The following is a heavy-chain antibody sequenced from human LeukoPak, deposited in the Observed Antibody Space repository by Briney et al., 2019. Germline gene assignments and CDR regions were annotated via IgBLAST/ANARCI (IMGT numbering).Heavy chain of an antibody. CDR2: IYYSGST. CDR3: ARANYFDY. CDR1: GGSISSYY. J-gene: IGHJ4*02. Sequence: PSETLSLTCTDSGGSISSYYWSWIRQPPGKGLEWIGDIYYSGSTNYNPSLKSRVTISVDTSKNQFSLKLSSVTAADTAVYYCARANYFDYWGQGTLVTVSS. V-gene: IGHV4-59*12.